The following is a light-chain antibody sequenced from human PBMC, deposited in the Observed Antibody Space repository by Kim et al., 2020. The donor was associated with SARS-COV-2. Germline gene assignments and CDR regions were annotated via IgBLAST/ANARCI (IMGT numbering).Light chain of an antibody. V-gene: IGLV3-1*01. J-gene: IGLJ3*02. Sequence: GAPGQPAPYTCSGDKLGDRYTPLYHQKPGQAPVLVIYQDDKRPSGIPERFSGSNSGNAATLTISGTQAMDEADYYCQTWDRSTVLFGGGTQLTVL. CDR3: QTWDRSTVL. CDR1: KLGDRY. CDR2: QDD.